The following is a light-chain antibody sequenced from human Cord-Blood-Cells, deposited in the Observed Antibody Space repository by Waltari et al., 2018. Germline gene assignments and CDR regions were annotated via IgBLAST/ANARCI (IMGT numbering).Light chain of an antibody. CDR3: QQYYSTPWT. J-gene: IGKJ1*01. Sequence: DIVMTQSPDSLAVSLGERATINCKSSQGVLYSSNNKNYLAWYQQKPGQPPKLLIYWASTRESGVPDRFGGSGSGTGFTLTISSLQAEDVAVYYCQQYYSTPWTFGQGTKVEIK. CDR1: QGVLYSSNNKNY. CDR2: WAS. V-gene: IGKV4-1*01.